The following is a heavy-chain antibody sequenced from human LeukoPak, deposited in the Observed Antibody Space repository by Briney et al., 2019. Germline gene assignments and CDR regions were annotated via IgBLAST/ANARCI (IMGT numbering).Heavy chain of an antibody. CDR1: GFTFSSYG. D-gene: IGHD2-2*01. CDR2: ISYDGSNK. CDR3: AKDKVVPAAMGFSGMDV. Sequence: GRSLRLSCAASGFTFSSYGMHWVRQAPGKGLEWMAVISYDGSNKYYADSVKGRFTISRVNSKNTLYLQMNSLRAEDTAVYYCAKDKVVPAAMGFSGMDVWGQGTTVTVSS. J-gene: IGHJ6*02. V-gene: IGHV3-30*18.